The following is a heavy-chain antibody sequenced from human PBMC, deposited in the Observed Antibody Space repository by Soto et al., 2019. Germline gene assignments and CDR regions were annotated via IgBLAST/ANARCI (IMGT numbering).Heavy chain of an antibody. CDR2: ISYDETNK. Sequence: GGSLRLSCAASEFTFSTYPMHWVRQAPGKGLEWVAVISYDETNKYYADSVKGRFTISRDNSKNTLYLQMNNLRADDTAVYYCARGASDFWGAYPEIHFFDYWGQGTLVTVSS. V-gene: IGHV3-30-3*01. J-gene: IGHJ4*01. CDR3: ARGASDFWGAYPEIHFFDY. CDR1: EFTFSTYP. D-gene: IGHD3-3*01.